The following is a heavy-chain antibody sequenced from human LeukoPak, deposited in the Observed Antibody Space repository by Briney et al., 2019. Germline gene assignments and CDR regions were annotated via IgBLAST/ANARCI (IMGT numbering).Heavy chain of an antibody. CDR2: INHSGST. CDR1: GGSFSGYY. V-gene: IGHV4-34*01. Sequence: SETLSLTCAVYGGSFSGYYWSWIRQPPGKGLEWIGEINHSGSTNYNPSLKSRVTISVDTSKNQFSLKLSSVTAADTAVYYCARGPRWSPPYFDYWGQGTLVTVSS. D-gene: IGHD4-23*01. CDR3: ARGPRWSPPYFDY. J-gene: IGHJ4*02.